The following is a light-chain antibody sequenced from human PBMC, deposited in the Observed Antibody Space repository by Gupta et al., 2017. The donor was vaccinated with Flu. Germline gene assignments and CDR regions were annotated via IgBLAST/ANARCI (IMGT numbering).Light chain of an antibody. Sequence: QSVLTQPPSASGTPGQRVTISCSGSSSNIETNTVNWYQQIPGAAPTPLIYNFNQRPSGVPDRFSGSKSGTSASLAITGLQSEDEADYYCATWDDSLFGVVFGGGTKLTVL. CDR1: SSNIETNT. J-gene: IGLJ2*01. CDR2: NFN. V-gene: IGLV1-44*01. CDR3: ATWDDSLFGVV.